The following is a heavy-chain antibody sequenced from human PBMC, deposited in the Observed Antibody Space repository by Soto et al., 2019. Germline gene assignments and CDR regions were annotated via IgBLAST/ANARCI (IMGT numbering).Heavy chain of an antibody. D-gene: IGHD3-22*01. CDR2: IYPGDSDT. CDR1: GYSFTSYW. J-gene: IGHJ6*02. CDR3: ARHAQEYDSSGYYIPYYYYGMDV. Sequence: PGESLKISCKGSGYSFTSYWIGWVRQMPGKGLEWMGIIYPGDSDTRYSPSFQGQVTISAAKSISTAYLQWSSLKASDTAMYYCARHAQEYDSSGYYIPYYYYGMDVWGQGTTVTVSS. V-gene: IGHV5-51*01.